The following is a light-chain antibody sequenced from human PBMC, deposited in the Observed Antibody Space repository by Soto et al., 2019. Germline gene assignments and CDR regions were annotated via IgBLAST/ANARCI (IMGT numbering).Light chain of an antibody. J-gene: IGLJ1*01. CDR2: DNN. CDR1: SSNIGNNY. Sequence: QSVLTQPPSVSAAPGQKVTISCSGSSSNIGNNYVSWYQQVPGTAPKLLIYDNNKRPSGNPDRFSGSKSGTSATLGISGLQTGDEADYHCGTWDSSLSVHVFGTGTKV. V-gene: IGLV1-51*01. CDR3: GTWDSSLSVHV.